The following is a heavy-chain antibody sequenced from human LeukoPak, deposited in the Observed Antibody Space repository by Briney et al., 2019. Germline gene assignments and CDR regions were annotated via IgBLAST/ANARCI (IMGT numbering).Heavy chain of an antibody. CDR3: ARAPGHSGSYFSFDY. V-gene: IGHV1-69*13. Sequence: GASVKVSCKASGGTFSSYAISWVRQAPGQGLEWMGGIIPIFGTANYAQKFQGRVTITADESTSTAYMELSSLRSEDTAVYYCARAPGHSGSYFSFDYWGQGTLVTVSS. J-gene: IGHJ4*02. CDR1: GGTFSSYA. CDR2: IIPIFGTA. D-gene: IGHD1-26*01.